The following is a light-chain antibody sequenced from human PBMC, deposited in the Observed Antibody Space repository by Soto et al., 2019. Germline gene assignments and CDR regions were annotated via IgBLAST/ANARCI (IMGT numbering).Light chain of an antibody. CDR3: QQYNSYPT. V-gene: IGKV1-5*01. J-gene: IGKJ1*01. Sequence: IHMTRSPSTLSASLVDIVTISFLASQTISTWLAWYQQKPGKAPKLLISDASSLESGVPSRFSGSGSGTEFTLTISSLQTDDFATYYCQQYNSYPTFGQGTKVDIK. CDR1: QTISTW. CDR2: DAS.